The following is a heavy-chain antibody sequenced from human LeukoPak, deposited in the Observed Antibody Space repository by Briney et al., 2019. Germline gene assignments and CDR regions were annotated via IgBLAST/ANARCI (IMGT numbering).Heavy chain of an antibody. V-gene: IGHV3-74*01. CDR1: GFTFSSYW. J-gene: IGHJ4*02. Sequence: GGSLRLSCVAPGFTFSSYWMHWVRQAPGKGLVWVSRVNSDGSSTSYADSVKGRFTISRDNAKNTLYLQMNSLRAEGTAVYYCARGENYDSSGYGKLDYWGQGTLVTVSS. CDR2: VNSDGSST. D-gene: IGHD3-22*01. CDR3: ARGENYDSSGYGKLDY.